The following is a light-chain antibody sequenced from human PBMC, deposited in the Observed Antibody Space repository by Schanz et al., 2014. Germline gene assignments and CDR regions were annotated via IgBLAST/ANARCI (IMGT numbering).Light chain of an antibody. V-gene: IGKV3-15*01. CDR1: QRISNID. Sequence: EILMTQSPATLSVSPGERATLSCRASQRISNIDLAWYQQKPGQGPRLLIYGASTRATGIPARFSGGGSGTEFTLTISSLQSEDFAVYYCQQYNNWPPSITFGQGTRLEIK. J-gene: IGKJ5*01. CDR3: QQYNNWPPSIT. CDR2: GAS.